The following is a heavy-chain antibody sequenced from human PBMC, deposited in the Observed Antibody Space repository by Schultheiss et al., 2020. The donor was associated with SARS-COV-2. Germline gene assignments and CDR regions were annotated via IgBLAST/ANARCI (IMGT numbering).Heavy chain of an antibody. CDR3: ARHLGAQRYYYYYYGMDV. Sequence: SETLSLTCAVYGGSFSGYYWSWIRQPPGKGLEWIGYIYYSGSTYYNPSLKSRVTISVDTSKNQFSLKLSSVTAADTAVYYCARHLGAQRYYYYYYGMDVWGQGTTVTVSS. D-gene: IGHD2-2*01. CDR1: GGSFSGYY. CDR2: IYYSGST. V-gene: IGHV4-34*01. J-gene: IGHJ6*02.